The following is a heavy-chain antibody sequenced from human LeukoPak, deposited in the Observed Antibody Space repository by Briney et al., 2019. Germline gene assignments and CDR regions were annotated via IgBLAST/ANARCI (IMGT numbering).Heavy chain of an antibody. J-gene: IGHJ4*02. D-gene: IGHD4-17*01. Sequence: GGSLRLSCAASGFTYSSYAMSWVRQDPGKGLEWVSAISGSGGSTYYADSVKGRFTISRDNSKNTLYLQMNSLRAEDTAVYYCAKDRATVTCFDYWGQGTLVTVSS. CDR3: AKDRATVTCFDY. CDR2: ISGSGGST. V-gene: IGHV3-23*01. CDR1: GFTYSSYA.